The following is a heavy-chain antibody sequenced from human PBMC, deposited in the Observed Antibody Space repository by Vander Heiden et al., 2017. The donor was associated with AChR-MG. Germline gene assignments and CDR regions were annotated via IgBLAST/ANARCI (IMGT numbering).Heavy chain of an antibody. CDR2: ISCSSSYI. J-gene: IGHJ3*02. CDR1: GITWRSYS. CDR3: ARVGGNYPLSAFDI. D-gene: IGHD1-26*01. V-gene: IGHV3-21*06. Sequence: EVQLVESGGGLVKPGGSLRLSCAASGITWRSYSMNWVRQAPGKGLEWVSSISCSSSYIYYGDSVKGRFTISRDNAKNSLDLQMSSLRAEDTAVYYCARVGGNYPLSAFDIWGQGTMVSVSS.